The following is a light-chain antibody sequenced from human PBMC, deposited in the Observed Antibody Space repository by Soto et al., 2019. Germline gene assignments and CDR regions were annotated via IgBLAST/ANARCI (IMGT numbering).Light chain of an antibody. CDR1: RSLLYSDGNTY. CDR2: KVS. J-gene: IGKJ1*01. V-gene: IGKV2-30*01. Sequence: DVVMKQSPLSLPVTLGQPASISCRSSRSLLYSDGNTYLNWFQQRPGQPPRRLIYKVSNRDSGVPDRFSGSGSGTDFTLKISRVEAEDVGVNYCMQGVYWPPGRAFGQGTKVELK. CDR3: MQGVYWPPGRA.